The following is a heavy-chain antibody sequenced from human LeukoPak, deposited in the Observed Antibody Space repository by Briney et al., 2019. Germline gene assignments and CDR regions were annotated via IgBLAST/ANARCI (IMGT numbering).Heavy chain of an antibody. CDR3: ARDHRGRGEPRDY. J-gene: IGHJ4*02. V-gene: IGHV4-39*07. Sequence: SETLSLTCTVSGGSISSSSYYWGWIRQPPGKGLEWIGSIYYSGSTYYNPSLKSRVTISVDTSKNQFSLKLSSVTAADTAVYYCARDHRGRGEPRDYRGQGTLVTVSS. D-gene: IGHD3-16*01. CDR2: IYYSGST. CDR1: GGSISSSSYY.